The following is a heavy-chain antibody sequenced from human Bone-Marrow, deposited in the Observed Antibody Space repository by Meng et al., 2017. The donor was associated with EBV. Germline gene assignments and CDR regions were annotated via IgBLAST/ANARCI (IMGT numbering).Heavy chain of an antibody. V-gene: IGHV1-46*01. Sequence: VRKPGATMKVSCKSSGYAFTSYYIHWVRQAPGQGLEWMGIINPSGGTTTYAQKFQGRVTMTRDTSTSTVYMDLSSLRSEDTAVYYCVRDISGYSSDYWGQGTLVTVSS. CDR3: VRDISGYSSDY. D-gene: IGHD3-9*01. J-gene: IGHJ4*02. CDR1: GYAFTSYY. CDR2: INPSGGTT.